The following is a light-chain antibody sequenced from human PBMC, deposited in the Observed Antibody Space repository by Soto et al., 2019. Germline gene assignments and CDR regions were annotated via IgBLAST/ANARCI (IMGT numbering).Light chain of an antibody. Sequence: EIVLTQSPATLSLSPGERATLSCRASQSIRNYLAWYQQRPDQTPRLLIFDASNRAKGIPGRFSGSGSGTDFTLTISSLEPEDFAVYYCQQRSNWRGTFGGGTKVEIK. CDR3: QQRSNWRGT. CDR2: DAS. V-gene: IGKV3-11*01. CDR1: QSIRNY. J-gene: IGKJ4*01.